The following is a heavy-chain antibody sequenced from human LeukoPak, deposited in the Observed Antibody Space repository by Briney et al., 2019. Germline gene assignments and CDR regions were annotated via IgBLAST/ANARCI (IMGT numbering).Heavy chain of an antibody. D-gene: IGHD1-26*01. Sequence: ASVKVSCKASGYTFTNYGFNWVRQAPGLGLEWMGWISAYNGNTNYAQNLQGRVTMTTDTSTNIAYMELRSLRSDDTAVYYCTRDAQLYSGSPYYFDYWGQGTLVTVSS. J-gene: IGHJ4*02. CDR1: GYTFTNYG. V-gene: IGHV1-18*01. CDR2: ISAYNGNT. CDR3: TRDAQLYSGSPYYFDY.